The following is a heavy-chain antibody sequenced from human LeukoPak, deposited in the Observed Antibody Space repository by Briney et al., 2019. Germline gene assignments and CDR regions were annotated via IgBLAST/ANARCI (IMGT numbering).Heavy chain of an antibody. V-gene: IGHV1-46*01. Sequence: ASVKVSCKASGYTFTSYYMHWVRQAPGQGPEWMGIINPSGGSTSYAQKFQGRVTMTRDTSTSTVYMELSSLRSEDTAVYYCARTNKGIFGVVTARRGYFQHWGQGTLVTVSS. J-gene: IGHJ1*01. CDR1: GYTFTSYY. D-gene: IGHD3-3*01. CDR2: INPSGGST. CDR3: ARTNKGIFGVVTARRGYFQH.